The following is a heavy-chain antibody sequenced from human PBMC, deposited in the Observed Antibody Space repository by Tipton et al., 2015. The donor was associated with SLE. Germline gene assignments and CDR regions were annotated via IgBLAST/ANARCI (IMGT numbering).Heavy chain of an antibody. CDR3: ARHLGASFDF. Sequence: TLSLTCTVSGGSIRRGVYYWSWFSQHPGKGLEGIGYIHDSGATFYNPSLRSRSAISVDTSQNQFSLRLTSVTAADTAVYYCARHLGASFDFWGQGILVTVSS. V-gene: IGHV4-31*03. CDR1: GGSIRRGVYY. CDR2: IHDSGAT. J-gene: IGHJ4*02.